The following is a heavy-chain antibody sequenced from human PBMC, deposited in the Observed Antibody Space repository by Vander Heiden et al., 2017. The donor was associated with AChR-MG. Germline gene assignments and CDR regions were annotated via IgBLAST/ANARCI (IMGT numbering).Heavy chain of an antibody. CDR3: AREISGYVPY. Sequence: QVQLQESGPGLVTPSETLSLTCTVSGGSISSYYWSWIRQPPGKGLEWIGYIYYSGSTNYNPSLKSRVTISVDTSKNQFSMKLSSVTAADTAVYYCAREISGYVPYWGQGTLVTVSS. CDR1: GGSISSYY. V-gene: IGHV4-59*01. J-gene: IGHJ4*02. CDR2: IYYSGST. D-gene: IGHD5-12*01.